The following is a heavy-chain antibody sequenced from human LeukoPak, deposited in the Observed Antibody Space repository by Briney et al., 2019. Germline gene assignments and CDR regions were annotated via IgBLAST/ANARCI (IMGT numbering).Heavy chain of an antibody. D-gene: IGHD4-17*01. CDR1: NGSFSGYY. CDR2: ISHSGYT. Sequence: SETLSLTCTVYNGSFSGYYWSWIRQPPGTGLEWIGEISHSGYTNLNPSLKSRLTISLDTSKNHFSLRLTSLTAADTAVYYCARHGFYGDSARRKFDPWGQGTLVTVSS. V-gene: IGHV4-34*01. CDR3: ARHGFYGDSARRKFDP. J-gene: IGHJ5*02.